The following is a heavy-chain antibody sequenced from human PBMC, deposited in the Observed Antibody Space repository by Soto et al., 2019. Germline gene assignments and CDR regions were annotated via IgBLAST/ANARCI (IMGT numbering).Heavy chain of an antibody. CDR1: GGSISSYY. CDR3: ARSLWYCSGGSCENESTPRGGGSYYYYYMDV. V-gene: IGHV4-59*08. J-gene: IGHJ6*03. D-gene: IGHD2-15*01. Sequence: SETLSLTCTVSGGSISSYYWSWIRQPPGKGLEWIGYIYYSGSTNYNPSLKSRVTISVDTSKNQFSLKLSSVTAADTAVYYCARSLWYCSGGSCENESTPRGGGSYYYYYMDVWGKGTTVTVSS. CDR2: IYYSGST.